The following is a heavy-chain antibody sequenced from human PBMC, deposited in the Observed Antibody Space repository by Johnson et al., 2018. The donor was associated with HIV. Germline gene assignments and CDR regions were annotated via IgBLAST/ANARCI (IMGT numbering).Heavy chain of an antibody. D-gene: IGHD6-6*01. CDR3: ARSSPFSSSPLDGFDV. CDR2: ISSSGSTI. V-gene: IGHV3-11*04. CDR1: GLTFSDYY. J-gene: IGHJ3*01. Sequence: QVQLVESGGGLVQPGGSLRLSCAASGLTFSDYYMSWIRQAPGKGLEWVSYISSSGSTIYYADSVKGRFTISRDNSKNTLFVQMDSLRAEDTALYYCARSSPFSSSPLDGFDVWGQGTMVTVSS.